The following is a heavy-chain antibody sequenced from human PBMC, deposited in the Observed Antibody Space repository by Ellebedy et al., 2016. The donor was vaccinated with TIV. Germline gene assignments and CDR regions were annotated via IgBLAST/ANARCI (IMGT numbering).Heavy chain of an antibody. V-gene: IGHV3-13*01. D-gene: IGHD6-19*01. Sequence: GESLKISCAASGFTFSSHDMHWVRQATGKGLEWVSAIGTACDTYYPGSVKGRFTISRENAKNSLYLQMNSLGAEDTDVYYCARATSGFDLWGRGTLVTVSS. CDR3: ARATSGFDL. CDR2: IGTACDT. CDR1: GFTFSSHD. J-gene: IGHJ2*01.